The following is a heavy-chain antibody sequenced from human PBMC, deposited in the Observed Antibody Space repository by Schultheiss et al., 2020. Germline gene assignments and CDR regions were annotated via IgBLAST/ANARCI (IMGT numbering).Heavy chain of an antibody. Sequence: ASVKVSCKASGYTFTSYGISWVRQAPGQGLEWMGWINPNSGGTNYAQKFQGRVTMTRNTSISTAYMELSSLRSDDTAVYYCANGTAMDVWGQGTTVTVSS. CDR1: GYTFTSYG. V-gene: IGHV1-8*02. CDR2: INPNSGGT. CDR3: ANGTAMDV. J-gene: IGHJ6*02. D-gene: IGHD1-1*01.